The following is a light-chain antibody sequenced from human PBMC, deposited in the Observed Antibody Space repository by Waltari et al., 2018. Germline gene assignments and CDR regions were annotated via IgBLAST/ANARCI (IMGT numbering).Light chain of an antibody. CDR2: EDS. CDR3: CSYVRNVTWV. V-gene: IGLV2-23*01. CDR1: SSDVGGYSL. Sequence: QSALTQPASVSGSPGQSITLSCIGTSSDVGGYSLVSWYQQHPGKSPKLRIYEDSKRPSGVSNRLSGLKTGNTASLTISGLQAEDEADYYCCSYVRNVTWVFGGGTKLTVL. J-gene: IGLJ3*02.